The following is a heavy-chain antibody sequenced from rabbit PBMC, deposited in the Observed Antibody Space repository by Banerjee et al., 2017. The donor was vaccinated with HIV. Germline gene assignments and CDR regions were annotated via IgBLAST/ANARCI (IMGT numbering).Heavy chain of an antibody. V-gene: IGHV1S40*01. CDR1: GFSFSSGYD. J-gene: IGHJ4*01. CDR3: ARGTWFGSSFGFNL. D-gene: IGHD4-2*01. Sequence: QSLEESGGDLVKPGASLTLTCTVSGFSFSSGYDMYWVRQAPGKGLEWIGHIYSSSGSTWYASWAKGRFTISKTSSPTVTLQMTSLTAADPASYFCARGTWFGSSFGFNLWGQGPLVTVS. CDR2: IYSSSGST.